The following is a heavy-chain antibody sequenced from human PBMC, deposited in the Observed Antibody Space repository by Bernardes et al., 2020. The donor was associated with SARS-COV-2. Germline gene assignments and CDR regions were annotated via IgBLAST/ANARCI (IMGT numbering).Heavy chain of an antibody. V-gene: IGHV4-39*01. CDR3: AGSSCVIDCYIGGLRSWDYGMDV. J-gene: IGHJ6*02. Sequence: SETLSLTCTVSGGSISSSNYYWGRNRPRPGQGRDWIRSIYSSGSSYYNPSLRSRVTESMDTSKNQFSLRLSFVTAADTAVYYGAGSSCVIDCYIGGLRSWDYGMDVWGQGTTVTVSS. CDR2: IYSSGSS. CDR1: GGSISSSNYY. D-gene: IGHD2-21*02.